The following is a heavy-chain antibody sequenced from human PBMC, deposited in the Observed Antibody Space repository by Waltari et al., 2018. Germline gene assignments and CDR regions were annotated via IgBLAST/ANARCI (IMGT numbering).Heavy chain of an antibody. CDR2: VSHGGTA. Sequence: QVLLQQWGAGLLKPSETLSLTCDISGGSLGDYIWTWIRQPPGKGLEWLGQVSHGGTARSNPSVKSRVTLSLYTSQRHFSLRLQSVTAADTAVYYCARGRNYDSTLGRNDSSHSGLDVWGQGSAVTVSS. CDR3: ARGRNYDSTLGRNDSSHSGLDV. V-gene: IGHV4-34*02. D-gene: IGHD3-3*01. CDR1: GGSLGDYI. J-gene: IGHJ6*01.